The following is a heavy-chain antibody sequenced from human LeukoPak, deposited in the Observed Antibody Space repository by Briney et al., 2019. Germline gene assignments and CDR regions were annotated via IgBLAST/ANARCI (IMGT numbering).Heavy chain of an antibody. CDR1: GFSVSSNY. Sequence: GGSLRLSCAASGFSVSSNYMNWVRQAPGEGLEWVSLIYSDNTTHYVDSVKGRFTISRDNSKNTLYLQVNSLRADDTAIYHCATWRGRYDSSGYYPWYYGMDVWGQRTTVTVSS. V-gene: IGHV3-53*01. D-gene: IGHD3-22*01. J-gene: IGHJ6*02. CDR3: ATWRGRYDSSGYYPWYYGMDV. CDR2: IYSDNTT.